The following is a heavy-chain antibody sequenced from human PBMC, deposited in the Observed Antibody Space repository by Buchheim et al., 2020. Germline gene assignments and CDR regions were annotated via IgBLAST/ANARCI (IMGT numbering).Heavy chain of an antibody. J-gene: IGHJ4*02. CDR2: IYYSGST. D-gene: IGHD1-26*01. CDR1: GGSVSSGSYY. V-gene: IGHV4-61*01. CDR3: ARGELLRVLYYFDY. Sequence: QVQLQESGPGLVKPSENLSLTCTVSGGSVSSGSYYWSWIRQPPGKGLEWIGYIYYSGSTNYNPSLNSRVTISVDTSKNQFFLKLSYVTAADTAVYYCARGELLRVLYYFDYWGQGTL.